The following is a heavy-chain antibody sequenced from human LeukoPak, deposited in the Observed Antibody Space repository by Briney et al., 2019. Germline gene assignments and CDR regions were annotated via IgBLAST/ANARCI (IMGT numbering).Heavy chain of an antibody. V-gene: IGHV3-30*18. J-gene: IGHJ4*02. CDR1: GFTFSSYG. Sequence: GGSLRLSCAASGFTFSSYGIHWVRQAPGKGLEWVAVISYDGTNQYYADSAKGRFTISRDNSKNTLFLQMNSLRAEDTAVYYCAKGSNRGVATIDYWGQGTLVTVSS. CDR3: AKGSNRGVATIDY. CDR2: ISYDGTNQ. D-gene: IGHD5-12*01.